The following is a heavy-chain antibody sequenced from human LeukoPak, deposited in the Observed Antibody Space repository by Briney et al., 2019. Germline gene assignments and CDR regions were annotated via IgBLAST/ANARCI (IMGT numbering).Heavy chain of an antibody. D-gene: IGHD1-1*01. CDR3: ARAGVGRLYYYYYMDV. Sequence: SQTLSLTCTVSGGSISSGSYYWSWIRQPAGKGLEWIGRIYTSGSTNYNPSLKSRVTISVDTSKNQFSLKLSSVTAADTAVYYCARAGVGRLYYYYYMDVWGKGTTVTVSS. V-gene: IGHV4-61*02. J-gene: IGHJ6*03. CDR2: IYTSGST. CDR1: GGSISSGSYY.